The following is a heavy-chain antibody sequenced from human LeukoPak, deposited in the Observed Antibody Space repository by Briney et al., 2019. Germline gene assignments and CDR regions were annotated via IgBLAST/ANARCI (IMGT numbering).Heavy chain of an antibody. J-gene: IGHJ4*02. CDR3: ARDHSSGWPAFDY. V-gene: IGHV3-21*01. D-gene: IGHD6-19*01. Sequence: AGGSLRLSCAASGFTFSSYSMNWVRQAPGQRLEWVSSISSSSSYIYYADSVKGRFTISRDNAKNSLYLQMNSLRAEDTAVYYCARDHSSGWPAFDYWGQGTLVTVSS. CDR2: ISSSSSYI. CDR1: GFTFSSYS.